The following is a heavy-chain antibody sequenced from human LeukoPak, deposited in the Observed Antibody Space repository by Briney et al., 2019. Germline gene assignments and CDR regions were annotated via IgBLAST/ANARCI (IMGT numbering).Heavy chain of an antibody. J-gene: IGHJ4*02. CDR3: VVTPEAAVKGNC. CDR2: FSESGGNT. CDR1: GFTFSNYA. V-gene: IGHV3-23*01. Sequence: GGSLRLSCAASGFTFSNYALSWVRQAPGKGLEWVSTFSESGGNTYYADSVKGRFTISRDNSKNTLYLQMNSLRSEDTAVYYCVVTPEAAVKGNCWGQGTLVTVPS. D-gene: IGHD6-13*01.